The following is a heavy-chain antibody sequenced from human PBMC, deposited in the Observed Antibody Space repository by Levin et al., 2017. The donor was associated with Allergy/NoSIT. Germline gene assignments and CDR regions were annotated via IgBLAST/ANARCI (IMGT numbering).Heavy chain of an antibody. D-gene: IGHD2-8*02. Sequence: PGGSLRLSCAASGFTFSNYAMTWVRQAPGKGLEWVSVISESGGSTYYADSVKGRFTISRDNSKNTLYLQMNSLRAEDTAVYYCAKDLGRVVNGEDIVLVVYAIRGGFDYWGQGTLVTVSS. J-gene: IGHJ4*02. CDR3: AKDLGRVVNGEDIVLVVYAIRGGFDY. V-gene: IGHV3-23*01. CDR1: GFTFSNYA. CDR2: ISESGGST.